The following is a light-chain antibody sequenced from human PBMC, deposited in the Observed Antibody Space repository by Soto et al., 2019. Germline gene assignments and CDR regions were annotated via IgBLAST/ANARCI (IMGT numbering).Light chain of an antibody. V-gene: IGKV3-11*01. CDR3: QQRSSWPRT. Sequence: EIVLTQSPATLSLSPGERATLSFRASQSVSSYLAWYQQKPGQTPRLLIYDASNRATGIPARFSGSGSGTDFTLTISSLEPEDFAVYYWQQRSSWPRTFGQGTKLEIK. CDR1: QSVSSY. J-gene: IGKJ2*01. CDR2: DAS.